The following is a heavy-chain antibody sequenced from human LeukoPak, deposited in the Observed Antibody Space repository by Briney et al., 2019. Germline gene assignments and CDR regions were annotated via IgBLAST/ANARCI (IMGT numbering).Heavy chain of an antibody. V-gene: IGHV3-53*01. Sequence: GGSLRLSCAASGFTVSSNYMTWVRQAPGKGLEWVSVIHKNAITYYADTVKGRFTISRDNSKNMLYLQMNSLRAEDTAVYYCARDLMYYYDSSGYHYGYYYYYMDVWGKGTTVTVSS. CDR2: IHKNAIT. D-gene: IGHD3-22*01. CDR1: GFTVSSNY. CDR3: ARDLMYYYDSSGYHYGYYYYYMDV. J-gene: IGHJ6*03.